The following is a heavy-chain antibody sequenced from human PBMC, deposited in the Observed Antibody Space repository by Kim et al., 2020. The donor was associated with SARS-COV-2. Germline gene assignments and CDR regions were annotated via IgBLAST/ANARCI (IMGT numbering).Heavy chain of an antibody. CDR3: AHSPVVAGGDYYYYGMDV. CDR2: IYWDDDK. D-gene: IGHD2-2*01. V-gene: IGHV2-5*02. Sequence: SGPTLVNPTQTLTLTCTFSGFSLSTSGVGVGWIRQPPGKALEWLALIYWDDDKRYSPSLKSRLTITKDTSKNQVVLTMTNMDPVDTATYYCAHSPVVAGGDYYYYGMDVWGQGTAVTVSS. J-gene: IGHJ6*02. CDR1: GFSLSTSGVG.